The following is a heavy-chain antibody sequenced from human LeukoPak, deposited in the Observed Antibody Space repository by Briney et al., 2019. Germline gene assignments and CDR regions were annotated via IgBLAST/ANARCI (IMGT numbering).Heavy chain of an antibody. D-gene: IGHD6-19*01. CDR2: IWYDGSNK. CDR1: GFTFSSYG. V-gene: IGHV3-33*06. CDR3: AKALYSSGWYAGPFDY. Sequence: GGSLRLSCAASGFTFSSYGMHWVRQAPGKGLEWVAVIWYDGSNKYYADSVKGRFTISRDNSKNTLYLQMNCLRAEDTAVYYCAKALYSSGWYAGPFDYWGQGTLVTVSS. J-gene: IGHJ4*02.